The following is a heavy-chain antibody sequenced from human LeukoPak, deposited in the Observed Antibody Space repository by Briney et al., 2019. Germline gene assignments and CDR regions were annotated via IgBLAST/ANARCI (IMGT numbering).Heavy chain of an antibody. CDR3: ARERGEDIVVVVAATESGYDAFDI. V-gene: IGHV1-69*06. J-gene: IGHJ3*02. CDR2: IIPIFGTA. D-gene: IGHD2-15*01. Sequence: GASLKVSCKASGGTFSSYAISWVRQAPGQGLEWMGGIIPIFGTANYAQKFQGRVTITADKSTSTAYMELSSLRSEDTAVYYCARERGEDIVVVVAATESGYDAFDIWGQGTMVTVSS. CDR1: GGTFSSYA.